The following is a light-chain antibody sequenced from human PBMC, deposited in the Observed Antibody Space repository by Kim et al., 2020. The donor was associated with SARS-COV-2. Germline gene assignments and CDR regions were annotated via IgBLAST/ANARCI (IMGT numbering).Light chain of an antibody. V-gene: IGKV3-20*01. CDR1: QSVSSSY. J-gene: IGKJ3*01. CDR3: QQYGTT. Sequence: LSWSPGERATLSCRASQSVSSSYLAWYQQKPGQAPRLLIYGASSRATGIPDRFSGSGSGTDFTLTISRLEPEDFAVYYCQQYGTTFGPGTKVDIK. CDR2: GAS.